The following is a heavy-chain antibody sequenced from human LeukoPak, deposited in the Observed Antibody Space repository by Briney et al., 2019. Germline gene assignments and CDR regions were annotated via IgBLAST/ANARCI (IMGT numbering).Heavy chain of an antibody. V-gene: IGHV3-21*01. D-gene: IGHD1-26*01. Sequence: GGSLRLSCAASGFTFSSYSMNWVRQAPGKGLEWVSSISSSSSYIYYADSVKGLFTISRDNAKNSLYLQMNSLRAEDMAVYYCARGGSYLSAFDIWGQGTMVTVSS. CDR3: ARGGSYLSAFDI. CDR1: GFTFSSYS. J-gene: IGHJ3*02. CDR2: ISSSSSYI.